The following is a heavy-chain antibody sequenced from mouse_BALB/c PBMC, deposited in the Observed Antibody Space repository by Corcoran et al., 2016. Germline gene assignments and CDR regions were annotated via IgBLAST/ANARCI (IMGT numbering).Heavy chain of an antibody. V-gene: IGHV1-26*01. CDR3: ARWGYRYDADY. Sequence: EDQLQQSGPELVKPGASVKMSCTASGYTFTDYYMKGVKQSHGKSLEWIGDINPNNGGTSYNQKFKGKATLTVDKASSTAYMQLNSLTSEDSAVYYCARWGYRYDADYWGQGTTLTVSS. CDR1: GYTFTDYY. D-gene: IGHD2-14*01. CDR2: INPNNGGT. J-gene: IGHJ2*01.